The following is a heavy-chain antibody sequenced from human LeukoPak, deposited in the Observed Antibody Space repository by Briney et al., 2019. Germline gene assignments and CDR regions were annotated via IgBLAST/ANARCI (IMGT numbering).Heavy chain of an antibody. CDR2: VKRTSDGGAR. Sequence: PGGSLRLSCVGSGFIFSNAWIDWVRQAPGKGLEWVGRVKRTSDGGARDYAASVRGRFAISRDDSKNTVYLQMSSLKIEDTAVYYCITADYDLFAHWGQGTLVTVSS. V-gene: IGHV3-15*07. D-gene: IGHD3-16*01. J-gene: IGHJ5*02. CDR1: GFIFSNAW. CDR3: ITADYDLFAH.